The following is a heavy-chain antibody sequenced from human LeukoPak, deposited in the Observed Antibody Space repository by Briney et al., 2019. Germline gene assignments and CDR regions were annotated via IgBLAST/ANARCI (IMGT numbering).Heavy chain of an antibody. J-gene: IGHJ6*03. Sequence: GGSLRLSCAASGFTFNSYWTHWVRQAPGKGLVWVSRINTDGSRTNYADSVKGRFAISRDDAKNTVHLQMYSLGAEDSAVYYCVRGASLAYYMDVWGKGTTVTVSS. V-gene: IGHV3-74*01. CDR2: INTDGSRT. D-gene: IGHD3-16*02. CDR1: GFTFNSYW. CDR3: VRGASLAYYMDV.